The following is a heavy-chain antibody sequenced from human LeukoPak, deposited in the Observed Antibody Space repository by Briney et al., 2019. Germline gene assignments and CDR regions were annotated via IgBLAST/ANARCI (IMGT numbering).Heavy chain of an antibody. CDR1: GFTFSAYG. Sequence: GGSLRLSCAASGFTFSAYGMHWVRQAPGKGLEWVALISYDGSKKYHADSVKGRFTISRDNSKNILYLQMNSLRAEDTAVYYCAKDKFGDSDFDYWGQGTLVTVSS. D-gene: IGHD4-17*01. CDR3: AKDKFGDSDFDY. CDR2: ISYDGSKK. V-gene: IGHV3-30*18. J-gene: IGHJ4*02.